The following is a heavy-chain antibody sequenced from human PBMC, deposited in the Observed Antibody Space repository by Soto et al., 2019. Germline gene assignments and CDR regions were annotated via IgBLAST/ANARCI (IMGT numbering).Heavy chain of an antibody. CDR1: GYTFTSYD. J-gene: IGHJ6*02. CDR3: ESGAPPTSGCYPYYYYGMDV. D-gene: IGHD6-19*01. V-gene: IGHV1-8*01. CDR2: VNPNSGNT. Sequence: GASVKVSCKASGYTFTSYDINWVRQATGQGLEWMGWVNPNSGNTGYAQKVQGRVTMTRNTSISTAYMELSSPRSEDTAAYYSESGAPPTSGCYPYYYYGMDVWRHGTARTGSS.